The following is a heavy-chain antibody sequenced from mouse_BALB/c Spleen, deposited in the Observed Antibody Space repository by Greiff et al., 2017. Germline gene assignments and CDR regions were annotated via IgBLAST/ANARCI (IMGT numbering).Heavy chain of an antibody. D-gene: IGHD2-14*01. CDR2: IWTGGGT. CDR3: VSDRGRYDVEGAMDY. Sequence: QVQLKESGPGLVAPSQSLSITCTVSGFSLTSYDISWIRQPPGKGLEWLGVIWTGGGTNYNSAFMSRLSISKDNSKCHVFLKMNSLRPGDTAIYYCVSDRGRYDVEGAMDYWGQGTSVTVSS. CDR1: GFSLTSYD. J-gene: IGHJ4*01. V-gene: IGHV2-9-2*01.